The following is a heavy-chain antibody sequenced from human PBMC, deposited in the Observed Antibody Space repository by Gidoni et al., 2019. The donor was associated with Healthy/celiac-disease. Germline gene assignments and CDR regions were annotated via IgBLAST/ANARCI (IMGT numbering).Heavy chain of an antibody. J-gene: IGHJ3*02. CDR1: GFTFVSYS. CDR2: ISSSSSYI. D-gene: IGHD5-12*01. CDR3: ARAGRDGYNYAFDI. V-gene: IGHV3-21*02. Sequence: LVESGGGLVKPGGSLGLPCAASGFTFVSYSMNWVRQAPGKGLEWVSSISSSSSYIYYADSVKGRFTISRDNAKNSLYLQMNSLRAEDTAVYYCARAGRDGYNYAFDIWGQGTMVTVSS.